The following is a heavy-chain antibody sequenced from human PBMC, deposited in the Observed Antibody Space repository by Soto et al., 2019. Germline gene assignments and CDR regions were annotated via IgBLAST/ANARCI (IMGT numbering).Heavy chain of an antibody. CDR2: ISNDGSNT. CDR3: ARGPGLAVVRRRCFDM. Sequence: QVQLVESGGGVVQPGSSLRLSCAASGFPFSSYPMHWVRQAPGKGLEWVALISNDGSNTAYAHSVKGRFTISRDNSRNTRILEMNSPRADGTAVYYCARGPGLAVVRRRCFDMWGQGTMVTVSS. D-gene: IGHD1-1*01. V-gene: IGHV3-30-3*01. J-gene: IGHJ3*02. CDR1: GFPFSSYP.